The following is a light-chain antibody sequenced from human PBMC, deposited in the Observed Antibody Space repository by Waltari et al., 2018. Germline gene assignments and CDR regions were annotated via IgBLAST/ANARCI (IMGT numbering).Light chain of an antibody. Sequence: DIQMTQSPASLSASVGDRVTITCRASQCISNWLAWYQQKPGKAPILLIYKASILKSGVPSRFSGSGSGTQFTLTISSLQPGDFATYYCQQYNTYSSFGQGTKLEI. CDR2: KAS. V-gene: IGKV1-5*03. CDR1: QCISNW. CDR3: QQYNTYSS. J-gene: IGKJ2*01.